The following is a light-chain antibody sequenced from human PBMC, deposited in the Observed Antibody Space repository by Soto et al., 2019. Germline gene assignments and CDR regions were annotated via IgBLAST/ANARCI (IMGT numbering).Light chain of an antibody. Sequence: EIVLTQSPATLSLSPGERATLSCRASQSVSSYLAWYQQKPGQAPRLLIYDASNRATGIPARFSGSGSGTDXXXXXXXXXXXXXXXXYCQQRSXWPPYTFGQGTKLEIK. CDR3: QQRSXWPPYT. V-gene: IGKV3-11*01. J-gene: IGKJ2*01. CDR1: QSVSSY. CDR2: DAS.